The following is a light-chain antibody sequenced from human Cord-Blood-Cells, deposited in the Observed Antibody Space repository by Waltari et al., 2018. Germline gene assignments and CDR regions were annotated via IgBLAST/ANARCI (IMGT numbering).Light chain of an antibody. J-gene: IGLJ2*01. Sequence: QSALTQPASVSGSPGQSITISCTGTSRDVGGYNYVSWYQQHPGKAPKLMIYDVSNRPSGFSNRFSGSKSGNTASLTISGIQAEDEADYYCSSYTSSSHVVFGGGTKLIVL. CDR2: DVS. CDR3: SSYTSSSHVV. CDR1: SRDVGGYNY. V-gene: IGLV2-14*01.